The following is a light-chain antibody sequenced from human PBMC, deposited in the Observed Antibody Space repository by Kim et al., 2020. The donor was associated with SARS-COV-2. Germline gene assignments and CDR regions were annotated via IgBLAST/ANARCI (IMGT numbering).Light chain of an antibody. CDR3: QTWGTGPWV. Sequence: ASVKLTCTRSSGHSSYAIAWHQQQPEKGPRYLMKLNSDGSHSKGDGIPDRFSGSSSGAERYLTISSLQSEDEADYYCQTWGTGPWVFGGGTQPTVL. J-gene: IGLJ3*02. CDR2: LNSDGSH. V-gene: IGLV4-69*01. CDR1: SGHSSYA.